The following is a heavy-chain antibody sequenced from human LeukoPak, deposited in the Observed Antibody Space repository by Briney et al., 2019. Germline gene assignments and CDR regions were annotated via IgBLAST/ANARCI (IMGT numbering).Heavy chain of an antibody. CDR1: GFTFSSYA. V-gene: IGHV3-23*01. Sequence: GGSPRLSCAASGFTFSSYAMSWVRQAPGKGLEWVSAISGSGGSTYYADSVKGRFTISRDNSKNTLYLQMNSLRAEDTAVYYCAKDTITRSSYPGWFDPWGQGTLVTVSS. D-gene: IGHD3-16*02. CDR2: ISGSGGST. CDR3: AKDTITRSSYPGWFDP. J-gene: IGHJ5*02.